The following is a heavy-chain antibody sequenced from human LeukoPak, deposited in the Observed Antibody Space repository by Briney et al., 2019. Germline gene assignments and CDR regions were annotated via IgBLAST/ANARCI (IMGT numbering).Heavy chain of an antibody. CDR2: FKSRTDDGTP. J-gene: IGHJ6*02. Sequence: PGGSLRLSFAASGLTFTNAWMNWVRQAPGKGLEWVGRFKSRTDDGTPDYAPSVEGRFTISRDSSKKTLYLQMNSLKTEDTAVYFCTPDLNEESSSSSGTRLHYYGMDVWGPGTTVTVSS. D-gene: IGHD3-10*01. CDR1: GLTFTNAW. CDR3: TPDLNEESSSSSGTRLHYYGMDV. V-gene: IGHV3-15*01.